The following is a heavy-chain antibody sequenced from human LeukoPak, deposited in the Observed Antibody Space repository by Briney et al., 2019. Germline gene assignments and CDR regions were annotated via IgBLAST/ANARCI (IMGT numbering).Heavy chain of an antibody. CDR3: ARDPSGGWYLIGWFDP. J-gene: IGHJ5*02. Sequence: PGGSLRLSCAASGFTFSSYSMNWVRQAPGKGLEWVSSISSSSNYIYYADSVKGRFTISRDNAKNSLYLQMNSLRAEDTAVYYCARDPSGGWYLIGWFDPWGQGTLVTVSS. CDR1: GFTFSSYS. CDR2: ISSSSNYI. V-gene: IGHV3-21*01. D-gene: IGHD6-19*01.